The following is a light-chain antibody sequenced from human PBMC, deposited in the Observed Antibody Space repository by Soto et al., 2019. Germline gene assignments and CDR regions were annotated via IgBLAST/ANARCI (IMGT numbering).Light chain of an antibody. CDR1: QSISSW. CDR2: KAS. CDR3: QQYNSYPFT. J-gene: IGKJ3*01. Sequence: DIQMTQSPSTLSASVGDRVTITCRASQSISSWLAWYQQKPGKAPKLLFYKASSLESGVPSRFSGSGSGTEFTLTISSLQPDDFATYYCQQYNSYPFTFGPGTKVDIK. V-gene: IGKV1-5*03.